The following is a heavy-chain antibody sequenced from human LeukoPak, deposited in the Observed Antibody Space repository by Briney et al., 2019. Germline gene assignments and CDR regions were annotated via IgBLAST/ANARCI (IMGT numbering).Heavy chain of an antibody. V-gene: IGHV3-11*01. J-gene: IGHJ6*02. CDR2: ISSSGSTI. CDR1: GFTFSDYY. Sequence: PGGSLRLSCAASGFTFSDYYMSWIRQAPGKGLEWVSYISSSGSTIYYADSVKGRFTISRDNAKNSLYLQMNSLRAEDTAVYYCASSPRRYYYYYGMDVWGQGTTVTVSS. CDR3: ASSPRRYYYYYGMDV.